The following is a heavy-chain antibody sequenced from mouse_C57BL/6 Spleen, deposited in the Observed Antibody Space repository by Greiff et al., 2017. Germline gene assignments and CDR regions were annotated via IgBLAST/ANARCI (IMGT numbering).Heavy chain of an antibody. D-gene: IGHD1-1*01. V-gene: IGHV3-1*01. J-gene: IGHJ3*01. CDR2: ISYSGST. Sequence: EVKLMESGPGMVKPSQSLSLTCTVTGYSITSGYDWHLIRHFPGNKLDWMGYISYSGSTNYNPSLQSRISITHDTSNNHFFLKLNSVTTEDTATYYCASGYGGSYGTWFAYWGQGTLVTVSA. CDR1: GYSITSGYD. CDR3: ASGYGGSYGTWFAY.